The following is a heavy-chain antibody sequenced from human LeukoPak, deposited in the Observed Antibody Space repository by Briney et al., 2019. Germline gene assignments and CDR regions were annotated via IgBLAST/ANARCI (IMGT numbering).Heavy chain of an antibody. D-gene: IGHD1-26*01. CDR2: IDPNTGTP. J-gene: IGHJ3*02. CDR3: VRHWFASGVSTLDI. Sequence: ASVKVSCKASGYTITTYAMNWMRQAPGQGFEWLGWIDPNTGTPTYAQGFTGRFVFSLDTSLSTAYLEIHSLKAEDTALYYCVRHWFASGVSTLDIWGQGTKVAVFS. V-gene: IGHV7-4-1*01. CDR1: GYTITTYA.